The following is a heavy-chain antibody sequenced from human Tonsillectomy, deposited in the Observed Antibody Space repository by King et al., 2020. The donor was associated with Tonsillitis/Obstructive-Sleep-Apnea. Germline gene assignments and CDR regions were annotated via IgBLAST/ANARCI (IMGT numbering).Heavy chain of an antibody. Sequence: QLQESGPGLVKPSETLSLTCTVSGGSINNNNYYWAWMRQPPGKGPEWIGTMYYTGSTYYNPSLKTRVTISVDTSKNQFSLGLSSVAAADTALYYCARLAFLDYLPVYYFDYWGQGTLVTVSA. J-gene: IGHJ4*02. CDR1: GGSINNNNYY. CDR3: ARLAFLDYLPVYYFDY. V-gene: IGHV4-39*01. CDR2: MYYTGST. D-gene: IGHD3-3*02.